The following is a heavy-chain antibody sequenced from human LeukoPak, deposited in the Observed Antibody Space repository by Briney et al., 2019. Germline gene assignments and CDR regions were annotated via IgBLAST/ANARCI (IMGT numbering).Heavy chain of an antibody. CDR1: GGTFSSYA. CDR3: AHPYSNSWYCFDY. V-gene: IGHV1-69*06. CDR2: FIPIFGTA. Sequence: SVKVSCKASGGTFSSYATSWVRQAPGEGLEWMGGFIPIFGTANYTQKFQGRVTTTADKSTSTAYMELSSLRSADTAGYYCAHPYSNSWYCFDYWGQGTLVTVSS. J-gene: IGHJ4*02. D-gene: IGHD6-13*01.